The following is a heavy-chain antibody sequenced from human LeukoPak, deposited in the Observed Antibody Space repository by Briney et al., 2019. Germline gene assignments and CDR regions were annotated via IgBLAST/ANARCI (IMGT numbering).Heavy chain of an antibody. V-gene: IGHV3-30-3*01. CDR3: ARVDVCGGDCYHDAFDI. D-gene: IGHD2-21*02. CDR2: ISYDGSNK. CDR1: GFTFSSYA. J-gene: IGHJ3*02. Sequence: GGSLRLSCAASGFTFSSYAMHWVRQAPGKGLEWVAVISYDGSNKYYADSVKGRFTISRDNSKNTLYLQMNSLRAEDTAVYYCARVDVCGGDCYHDAFDIWGQGTMVTVSS.